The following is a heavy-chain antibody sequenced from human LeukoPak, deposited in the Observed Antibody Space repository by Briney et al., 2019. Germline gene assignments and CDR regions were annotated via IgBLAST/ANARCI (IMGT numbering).Heavy chain of an antibody. CDR3: ARVGSSYYYYYGMDV. CDR2: ISSNGGST. V-gene: IGHV3-64*01. J-gene: IGHJ6*02. Sequence: GALRLSCAASGFTFSSYAMHWVRQAPGKGLEYVSAISSNGGSTYYANSVKGRFTISRDNSKNTLYLQMGSLRAEDMAVYYCARVGSSYYYYYGMDVWGQGTTVIVSS. D-gene: IGHD6-13*01. CDR1: GFTFSSYA.